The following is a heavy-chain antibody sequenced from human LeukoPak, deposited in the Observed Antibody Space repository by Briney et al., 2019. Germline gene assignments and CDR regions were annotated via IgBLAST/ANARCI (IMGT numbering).Heavy chain of an antibody. D-gene: IGHD3-22*01. J-gene: IGHJ4*02. CDR3: ARAFYYDSSGYYYHFDY. Sequence: ASVKVSCKASGYTFTSYDIHWVRQATGQGLEWMGWMNPNSGNTGYAQKFQGRVTMTRNTSLSTAYMELSSLRSEDTAVYYCARAFYYDSSGYYYHFDYWGQGTLVTVSS. CDR2: MNPNSGNT. V-gene: IGHV1-8*01. CDR1: GYTFTSYD.